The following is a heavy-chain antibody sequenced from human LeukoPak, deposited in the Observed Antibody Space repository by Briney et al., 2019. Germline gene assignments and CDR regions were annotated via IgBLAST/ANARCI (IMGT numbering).Heavy chain of an antibody. CDR3: ARDKKSSTVVTTRRLDY. V-gene: IGHV4-59*12. J-gene: IGHJ4*02. CDR1: GGSISSLY. CDR2: IYYTGST. Sequence: PSETLSLTCSVSGGSISSLYWSWIRQPPGKGLEWIGYIYYTGSTNYNPSLKSRVTMFVDMSKNQFSLRLSSVTAADTAVYYCARDKKSSTVVTTRRLDYWGQGTLVTVSS. D-gene: IGHD4-23*01.